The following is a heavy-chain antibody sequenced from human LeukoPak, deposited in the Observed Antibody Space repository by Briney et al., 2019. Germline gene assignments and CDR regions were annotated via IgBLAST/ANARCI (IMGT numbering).Heavy chain of an antibody. CDR2: INPNSGGT. J-gene: IGHJ5*02. Sequence: ASVKVSCKASGYTFTGYYMHWVRQAPGQGLEWMGWINPNSGGTNYAQKFQGRVTMTRDTSIGTAYMELSRLRSDDTAVYYCARNLRIAAAGTPHNWFDPWGQGTLVTVSS. CDR1: GYTFTGYY. CDR3: ARNLRIAAAGTPHNWFDP. D-gene: IGHD6-13*01. V-gene: IGHV1-2*02.